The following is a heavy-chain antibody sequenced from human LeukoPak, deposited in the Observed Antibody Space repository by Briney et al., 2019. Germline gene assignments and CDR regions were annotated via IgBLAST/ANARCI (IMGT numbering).Heavy chain of an antibody. CDR3: ARDRSTYCSGGSCYPNGDAFDI. D-gene: IGHD2-15*01. CDR1: GFTFSSYA. J-gene: IGHJ3*02. Sequence: PGGSLRLSCAASGFTFSSYAMHWVRQAPGKGLEWVAVISYDGSNKYYADSVKGRFTISRDNSKNTLYLQMNSLRAEDTAVYYCARDRSTYCSGGSCYPNGDAFDIWGQGTMVTVSS. V-gene: IGHV3-30*04. CDR2: ISYDGSNK.